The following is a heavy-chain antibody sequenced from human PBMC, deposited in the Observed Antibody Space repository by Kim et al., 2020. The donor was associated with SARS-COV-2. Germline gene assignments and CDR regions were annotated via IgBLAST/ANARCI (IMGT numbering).Heavy chain of an antibody. Sequence: STNYNPSLKRRVTISVDTSKNQFSLKLSSVTAADTAVYYCATEGRYSSRSWGQGTLVTVSS. CDR2: ST. V-gene: IGHV4-34*01. D-gene: IGHD6-13*01. CDR3: ATEGRYSSRS. J-gene: IGHJ5*02.